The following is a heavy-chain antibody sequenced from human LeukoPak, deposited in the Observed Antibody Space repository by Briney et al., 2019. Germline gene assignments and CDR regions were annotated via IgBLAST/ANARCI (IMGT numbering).Heavy chain of an antibody. V-gene: IGHV4-34*01. CDR3: ATTRYSALDY. Sequence: SETLSLTCAVYGGSFSGYYWSWIRQPPGKGLEWIGEINHSGSTNYNPSLKSRVTISVDTSKNQFSLKLSSVTAADTAVYYCATTRYSALDYWGQGTLVTVSS. J-gene: IGHJ4*02. CDR1: GGSFSGYY. D-gene: IGHD6-13*01. CDR2: INHSGST.